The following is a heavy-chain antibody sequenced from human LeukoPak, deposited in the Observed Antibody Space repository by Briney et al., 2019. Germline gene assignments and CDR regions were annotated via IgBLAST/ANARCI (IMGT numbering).Heavy chain of an antibody. J-gene: IGHJ4*02. D-gene: IGHD2-21*02. CDR3: ARDFHCGGACSADY. CDR2: INHSGST. CDR1: GGSFSEYY. V-gene: IGHV4-34*01. Sequence: PSETLSLTCAVYGGSFSEYYWSWFRQPPGKGLEWIGEINHSGSTNYDPSLKSRVTISIDTSKNQFSLKLSSVTAADTAVYYCARDFHCGGACSADYWGQGTLVTVSS.